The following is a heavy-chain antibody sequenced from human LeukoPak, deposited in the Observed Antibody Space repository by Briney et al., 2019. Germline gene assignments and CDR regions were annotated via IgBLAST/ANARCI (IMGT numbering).Heavy chain of an antibody. J-gene: IGHJ4*02. V-gene: IGHV4-30-4*08. CDR3: ARDQPTGAGTDY. CDR2: IYYSGST. D-gene: IGHD6-19*01. CDR1: GGSISSGDYY. Sequence: PSQTLSLTCTVSGGSISSGDYYWSWMRQPPGKGLEWIGYIYYSGSTYYNPSLKSRVTISVDTSKNQFSLKLSSVTAAYTAVYYCARDQPTGAGTDYWGQGTLVTVSS.